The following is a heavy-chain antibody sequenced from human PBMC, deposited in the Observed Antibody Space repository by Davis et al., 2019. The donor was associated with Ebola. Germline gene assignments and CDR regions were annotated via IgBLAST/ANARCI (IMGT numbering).Heavy chain of an antibody. V-gene: IGHV3-23*01. CDR2: IIGSGGRS. CDR1: GFTFSSYA. J-gene: IGHJ6*02. CDR3: ARDRVFRTSSFGSYFYYGMDV. D-gene: IGHD2-2*01. Sequence: GESLKISCAASGFTFSSYAMSWVRQAPGKGLEWISGIIGSGGRSDHADSVKGRFTISRDNSKNTLYLQMNSLRVEDTAVYYCARDRVFRTSSFGSYFYYGMDVWGQGTTVTVSS.